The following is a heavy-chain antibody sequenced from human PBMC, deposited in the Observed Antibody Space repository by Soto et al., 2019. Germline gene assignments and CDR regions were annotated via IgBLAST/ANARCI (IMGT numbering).Heavy chain of an antibody. J-gene: IGHJ4*02. CDR3: ATQDCSGAACSPPG. CDR1: GFPFCRSS. Sequence: GGSMRLSLAASGFPFCRSSIDWVRQAPGMGLEWVSTIISDTARTHYADSVKGRFTISRDSSKNTMFLQMNSLRAADTAVYYCATQDCSGAACSPPGWGQGT. D-gene: IGHD2-15*01. CDR2: IISDTART. V-gene: IGHV3-23*01.